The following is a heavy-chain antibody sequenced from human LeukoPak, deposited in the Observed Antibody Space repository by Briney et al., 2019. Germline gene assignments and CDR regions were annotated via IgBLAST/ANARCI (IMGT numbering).Heavy chain of an antibody. J-gene: IGHJ5*02. V-gene: IGHV1-8*01. CDR3: ARNPYGTGQFDP. Sequence: ASVKVSCKASGYTFTTYDINWLRQATGRGLEWMGWMSPNNGKTGYAQKFQGRVTMTRDTSINTAYVELSSLTSEDTAVYYCARNPYGTGQFDPWGQGILVTVSS. D-gene: IGHD2-8*02. CDR2: MSPNNGKT. CDR1: GYTFTTYD.